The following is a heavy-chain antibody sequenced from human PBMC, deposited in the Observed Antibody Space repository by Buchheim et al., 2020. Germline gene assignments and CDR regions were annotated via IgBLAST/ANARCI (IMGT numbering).Heavy chain of an antibody. CDR3: AEAIRASDY. D-gene: IGHD3-10*01. Sequence: EVQLLEYGGGLVQPGGSLRLSCAASGFTFSSYAMSWVRQVPGKGLEWVSSISDSGVTTSFADSVKGRFTTSRDNSKNTLYLQMNSLRAEDTAVYYCAEAIRASDYWGQGTL. J-gene: IGHJ4*02. CDR2: ISDSGVTT. CDR1: GFTFSSYA. V-gene: IGHV3-23*01.